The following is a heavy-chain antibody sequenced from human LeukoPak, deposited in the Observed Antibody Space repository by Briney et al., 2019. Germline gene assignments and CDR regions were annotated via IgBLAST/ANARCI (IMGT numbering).Heavy chain of an antibody. CDR3: ARDHSEPGVILDN. V-gene: IGHV3-7*05. Sequence: GGSLRLSCAACGFTFSRYWMNWVRQAPGKGLEWVANINQDGSEKYYLDSVKGRFTISRENAKNSLYLQINSLRAEDTAVYYCARDHSEPGVILDNWGQGTLVTVSS. CDR2: INQDGSEK. D-gene: IGHD1-14*01. J-gene: IGHJ4*02. CDR1: GFTFSRYW.